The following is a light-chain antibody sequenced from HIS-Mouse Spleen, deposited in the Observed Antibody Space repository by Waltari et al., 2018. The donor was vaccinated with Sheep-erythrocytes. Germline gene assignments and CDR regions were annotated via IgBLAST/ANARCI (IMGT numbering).Light chain of an antibody. Sequence: QSVLTQPPSASGTPGQRVTISCSGSSSNIGSNTVNWYQQLPGTAPKLLIYSNNQRPSGVPYRFSGCKSGTSASLAISGLQSEDDADYYCAAWDDSLNGGVFGGGTKLTVL. CDR2: SNN. CDR3: AAWDDSLNGGV. CDR1: SSNIGSNT. J-gene: IGLJ3*02. V-gene: IGLV1-44*01.